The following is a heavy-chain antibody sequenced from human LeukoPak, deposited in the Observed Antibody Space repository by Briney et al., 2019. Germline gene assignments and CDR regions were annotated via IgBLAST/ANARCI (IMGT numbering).Heavy chain of an antibody. CDR2: IIPIFGTA. D-gene: IGHD3-10*01. CDR3: ARLLYYYGSGSYPNRFDP. J-gene: IGHJ5*02. Sequence: GASVKVSCKASGGTFSSYAISWVRQAPGQGLEWMGGIIPIFGTANYAQKFQGRVTITADESTSTAYMELSSLRSEDTAVYYCARLLYYYGSGSYPNRFDPWGQGTLVTVSS. CDR1: GGTFSSYA. V-gene: IGHV1-69*13.